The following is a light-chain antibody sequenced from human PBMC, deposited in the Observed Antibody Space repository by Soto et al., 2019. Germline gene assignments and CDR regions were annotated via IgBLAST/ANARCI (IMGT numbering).Light chain of an antibody. V-gene: IGLV2-14*01. CDR3: SSYTTSNTPLYV. Sequence: QSALTQPASVSGSPGQSITISCTGTSSDTAGYNYVSWYQQHPGKAPKLMIYEVSNRPSGVSNRFSGSQSGNTASLTISGLLAEDEANYYCSSYTTSNTPLYVFGTGTKLTVL. CDR2: EVS. CDR1: SSDTAGYNY. J-gene: IGLJ1*01.